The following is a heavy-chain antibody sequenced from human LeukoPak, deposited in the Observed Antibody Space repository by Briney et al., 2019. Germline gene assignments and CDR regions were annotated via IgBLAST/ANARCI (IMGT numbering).Heavy chain of an antibody. J-gene: IGHJ4*02. Sequence: PSQTLSLTCTVSGGSISSGGYYWSWIRQPPGKGLEWIGEINHSGSTNYNPSLKSRVTISVDTSKNQFSLKLSSVTAADTAVYYCARGVGRSVEGYFDYWGQGTLVTVSS. V-gene: IGHV4-30-2*01. D-gene: IGHD1-26*01. CDR1: GGSISSGGYY. CDR3: ARGVGRSVEGYFDY. CDR2: INHSGST.